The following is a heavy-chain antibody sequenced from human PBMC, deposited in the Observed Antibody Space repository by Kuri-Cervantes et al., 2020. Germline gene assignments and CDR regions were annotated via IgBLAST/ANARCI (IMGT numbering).Heavy chain of an antibody. V-gene: IGHV3-11*01. CDR1: GFTFSDYY. D-gene: IGHD5-24*01. CDR2: ISSSGSTI. J-gene: IGHJ4*02. Sequence: GESLKISCAASGFTFSDYYMSWIRQAPGKGLEWVSYISSSGSTIYYADSEKGRFTISRDNAKNSLYLQMNSLRAEDTAVYYCARVLESWYLDYWGQGTLVTVSS. CDR3: ARVLESWYLDY.